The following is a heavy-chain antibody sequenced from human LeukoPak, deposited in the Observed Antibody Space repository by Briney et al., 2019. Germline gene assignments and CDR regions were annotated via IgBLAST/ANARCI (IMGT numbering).Heavy chain of an antibody. J-gene: IGHJ4*02. V-gene: IGHV3-23*01. D-gene: IGHD1-1*01. CDR3: AKVVGTGTTPTDY. CDR2: ISGSGGNT. Sequence: PGGSLRLSCAASGFTFSNYAMTWVRQAPGKGLELGSVISGSGGNTDYADSVKGRFTISRDHSKNKLYLQMNSLRAAATAVYYCAKVVGTGTTPTDYWGQGTLVSVSS. CDR1: GFTFSNYA.